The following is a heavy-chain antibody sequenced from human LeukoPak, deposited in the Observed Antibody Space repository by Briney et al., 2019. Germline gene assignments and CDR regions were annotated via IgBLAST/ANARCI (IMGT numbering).Heavy chain of an antibody. Sequence: GGSLRLSCAASGFTFISFGMHWVRQAPGKGLQCVALISFDGGDKYYADSVKGRFTISRDNSKDTLFLQMNSPRPEDTAVYYCARQGRDHCSGGSCYLFDYWGQGTLVTVSS. V-gene: IGHV3-30*03. CDR2: ISFDGGDK. CDR3: ARQGRDHCSGGSCYLFDY. D-gene: IGHD2-15*01. CDR1: GFTFISFG. J-gene: IGHJ4*02.